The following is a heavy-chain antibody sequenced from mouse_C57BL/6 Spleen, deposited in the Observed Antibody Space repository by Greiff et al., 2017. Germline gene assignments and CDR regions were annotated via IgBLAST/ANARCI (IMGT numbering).Heavy chain of an antibody. CDR3: ARGGTTGYFDY. D-gene: IGHD2-12*01. J-gene: IGHJ2*01. V-gene: IGHV1-69*01. CDR1: GYTFTSYW. Sequence: QVQLQQPGAELVMPGASVKLSCKASGYTFTSYWMHWVKQRPGQGLDWIGEIDPSDSYTNYNQKFKGKSTLTVDKSSSTAYMQLSSLTSEDSAVYYCARGGTTGYFDYWGQGTTLTVSS. CDR2: IDPSDSYT.